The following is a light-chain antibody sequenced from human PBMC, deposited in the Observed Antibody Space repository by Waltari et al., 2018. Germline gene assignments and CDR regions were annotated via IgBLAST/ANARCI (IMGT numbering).Light chain of an antibody. Sequence: DIQMTQSPSTLSASVGDRVTITCRASQNINKWLAWYQQKPGQAPKLLIDKSSNLQTGVPSRFSGSGSGTEFTLTINSLQPDDFATYYCQQYGSSSHFGQGTRLEIK. CDR1: QNINKW. CDR3: QQYGSSSH. J-gene: IGKJ5*01. V-gene: IGKV1-5*03. CDR2: KSS.